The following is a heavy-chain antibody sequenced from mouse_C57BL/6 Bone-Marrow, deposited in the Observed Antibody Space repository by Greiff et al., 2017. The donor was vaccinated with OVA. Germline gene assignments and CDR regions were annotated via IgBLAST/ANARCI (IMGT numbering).Heavy chain of an antibody. Sequence: QVQLQQPGAELVMPGASVKLSCKASGYTFTSYWMHWVKQRPGQGLEWIGEIDPSDSYTNYNQKFKGKSTLTVDKSSSTAYMQLSSLTSEDSAVYYCARSSSRWFAYWGQGTLVTVAA. CDR3: ARSSSRWFAY. J-gene: IGHJ3*01. D-gene: IGHD1-1*01. CDR1: GYTFTSYW. V-gene: IGHV1-69*01. CDR2: IDPSDSYT.